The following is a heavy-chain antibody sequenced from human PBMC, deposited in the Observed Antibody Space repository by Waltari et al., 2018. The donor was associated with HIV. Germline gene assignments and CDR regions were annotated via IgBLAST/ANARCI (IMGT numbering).Heavy chain of an antibody. Sequence: QVQLVESGGGLVKPGGSLRLSCVASGFSFSDYYMSWIRLAPGKGLECVSSIRSRGNNTHYADSVQGRITISRDNAKNSLYLQMNTLSAEDTAVYYCARTKYDLWSGSYFDSWGQGTLVTVSS. CDR1: GFSFSDYY. J-gene: IGHJ5*01. CDR3: ARTKYDLWSGSYFDS. CDR2: IRSRGNNT. V-gene: IGHV3-11*01. D-gene: IGHD3-3*01.